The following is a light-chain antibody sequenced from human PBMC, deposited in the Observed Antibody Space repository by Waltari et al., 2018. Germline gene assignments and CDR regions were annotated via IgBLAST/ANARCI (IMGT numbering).Light chain of an antibody. CDR2: GFN. V-gene: IGLV1-40*01. CDR3: QSYDTSLSVV. J-gene: IGLJ2*01. CDR1: GSNIGAGYD. Sequence: QSVLTQPPSVSGAPGQRVTISCTGGGSNIGAGYDVHWYRQLPGKAPELLIYGFNNRASGVPDRFFGSLSGTSASLAITGLQAEDEADYYCQSYDTSLSVVFGGGTKLTV.